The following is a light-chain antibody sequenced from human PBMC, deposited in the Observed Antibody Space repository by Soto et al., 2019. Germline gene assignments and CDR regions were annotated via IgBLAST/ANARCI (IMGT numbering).Light chain of an antibody. CDR1: QSVLNSSNNKNY. CDR2: WAS. Sequence: DIVVTQSPDSLPVSLGERATMNCKSSQSVLNSSNNKNYLAWYQQKPGQPPKLLIYWASTRESGVPDRFGGSGSGTDFTLTISSLQAEDVAVYYCQQYYNTPWTFGQGTKVDIK. V-gene: IGKV4-1*01. CDR3: QQYYNTPWT. J-gene: IGKJ1*01.